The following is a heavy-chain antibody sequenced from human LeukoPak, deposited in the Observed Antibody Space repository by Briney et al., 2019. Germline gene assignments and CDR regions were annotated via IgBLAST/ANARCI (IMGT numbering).Heavy chain of an antibody. J-gene: IGHJ6*02. D-gene: IGHD3-10*01. V-gene: IGHV4-31*03. CDR1: GGSISSGGYY. CDR2: IYYSGST. CDR3: ARDLGPGVEGLLWFGELVLSHYYYGMDV. Sequence: SQTLSLTCTVSGGSISSGGYYWSWIRQHPGKGLEWIGYIYYSGSTYYNPSLKSRVTISVDTSKNQFSLKLSSVTAADTAVYYCARDLGPGVEGLLWFGELVLSHYYYGMDVWGQGTTVTVSS.